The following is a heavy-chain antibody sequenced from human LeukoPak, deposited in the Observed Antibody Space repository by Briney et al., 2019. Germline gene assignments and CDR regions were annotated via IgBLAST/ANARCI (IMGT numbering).Heavy chain of an antibody. V-gene: IGHV3-48*02. CDR3: ARPSRSTGPAY. CDR2: ISSTSNTI. CDR1: GFIFSNYS. D-gene: IGHD2-2*01. Sequence: GGSLRLSCAASGFIFSNYSMNWVRQAPGKELEWVSWISSTSNTIYYADSVKGRFTISRDNAKNSLDLQMNSLRDEDTAVYYCARPSRSTGPAYWGQGTLVTVSS. J-gene: IGHJ4*02.